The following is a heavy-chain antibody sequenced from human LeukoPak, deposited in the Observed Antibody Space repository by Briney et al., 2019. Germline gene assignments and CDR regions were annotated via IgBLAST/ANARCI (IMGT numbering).Heavy chain of an antibody. CDR2: IFYTGTT. CDR1: GTSISNYY. J-gene: IGHJ4*02. Sequence: SETLSLTCTVSGTSISNYYWSWIRQPPGKGLEWIGYIFYTGTTVSNPSLKSRLIMSVDMSKNQVSLNLISVTAADTAVYYCARHSGDYGGLYDYWGQGALVTVSS. D-gene: IGHD4-23*01. CDR3: ARHSGDYGGLYDY. V-gene: IGHV4-59*08.